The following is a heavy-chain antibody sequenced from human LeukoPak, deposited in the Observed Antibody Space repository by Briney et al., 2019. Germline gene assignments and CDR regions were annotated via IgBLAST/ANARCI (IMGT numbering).Heavy chain of an antibody. CDR3: ARDPWTNSDYDGFDY. Sequence: PGGSLRLSCAASGFTFSYYGMHWVRQAPGRGLEWVSSISSSSSYIYYADSLKGRFTISRDNAKNSQYLQMNSLRAEDTAVYYCARDPWTNSDYDGFDYWGQGTLVTVSS. J-gene: IGHJ4*02. CDR2: ISSSSSYI. CDR1: GFTFSYYG. D-gene: IGHD5-12*01. V-gene: IGHV3-21*01.